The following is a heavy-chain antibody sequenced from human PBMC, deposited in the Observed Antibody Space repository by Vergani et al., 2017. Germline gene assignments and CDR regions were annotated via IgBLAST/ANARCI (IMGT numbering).Heavy chain of an antibody. D-gene: IGHD4-11*01. V-gene: IGHV4-34*01. CDR2: IDHTGRP. Sequence: QVQLQQWGGGLLKPSATLSLTCVVNGGSFTSYHWTWIRQSPGEGLEWVCDIDHTGRPDYNPSLKSRLTISVDKSRNQFSLTLNSVTATDTAISFCARVNTETNGHLYYYYYMDVWGQGTAVTVS. CDR3: ARVNTETNGHLYYYYYMDV. CDR1: GGSFTSYH. J-gene: IGHJ6*03.